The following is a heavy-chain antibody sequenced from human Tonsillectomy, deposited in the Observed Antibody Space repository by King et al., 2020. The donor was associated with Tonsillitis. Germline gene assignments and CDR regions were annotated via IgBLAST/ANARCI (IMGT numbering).Heavy chain of an antibody. CDR3: AKVLSIAVAGKLDY. Sequence: GQLVQSGGGLVQPGGSLRLSCAASGFTFSSYAMSWVRQAPGKGLEWVSAISGSGGSTVYADSVKGRFTSPRDNSKNPLYLQMNSLRAEDTAVYYCAKVLSIAVAGKLDYWGQGTLVTVSS. D-gene: IGHD6-19*01. J-gene: IGHJ4*02. V-gene: IGHV3-23*04. CDR2: ISGSGGST. CDR1: GFTFSSYA.